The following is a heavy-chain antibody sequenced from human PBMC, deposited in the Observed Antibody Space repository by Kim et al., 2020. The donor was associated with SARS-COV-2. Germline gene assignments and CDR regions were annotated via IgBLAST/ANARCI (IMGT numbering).Heavy chain of an antibody. J-gene: IGHJ3*02. CDR2: IYYSGST. CDR3: ARDYLTNDDILTGYSPGNAFDI. V-gene: IGHV4-59*13. CDR1: GGSISSYY. Sequence: SETLSLTCTVSGGSISSYYWSWIRQPPGKGLEWIGYIYYSGSTTYNPSLKSRVTISVDTSKNQFSLKLSSVTAADTAVYYCARDYLTNDDILTGYSPGNAFDIWGQGTMVTVSS. D-gene: IGHD3-9*01.